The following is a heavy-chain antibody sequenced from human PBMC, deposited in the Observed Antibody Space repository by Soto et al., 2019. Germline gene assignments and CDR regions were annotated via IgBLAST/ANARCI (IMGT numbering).Heavy chain of an antibody. CDR3: AKNGQVATVRIDY. J-gene: IGHJ4*02. Sequence: QVQLVESGGGVVQPGRSLRLSCAASGFTFSSYGMHWVRQAPGKGLEWVAVISYDGSNKYYADSVKGRFTISRDNSKNTLYLQMNSLRAEDTAVYYCAKNGQVATVRIDYWGQGTLVTVSS. CDR1: GFTFSSYG. CDR2: ISYDGSNK. D-gene: IGHD5-12*01. V-gene: IGHV3-30*18.